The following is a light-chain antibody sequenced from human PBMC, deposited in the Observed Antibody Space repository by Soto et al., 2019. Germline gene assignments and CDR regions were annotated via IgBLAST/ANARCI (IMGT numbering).Light chain of an antibody. CDR3: QQYDSSPWT. CDR2: GAS. Sequence: EIVLTQSPGILSLSPGERATLSCRASQTISSNYLAWYQQKPGQAPRLLIYGASSRATGIADRFSGSGSGTDLTLTISRLEPEDFAVYCCQQYDSSPWTFGQGTKVEIK. J-gene: IGKJ1*01. CDR1: QTISSNY. V-gene: IGKV3-20*01.